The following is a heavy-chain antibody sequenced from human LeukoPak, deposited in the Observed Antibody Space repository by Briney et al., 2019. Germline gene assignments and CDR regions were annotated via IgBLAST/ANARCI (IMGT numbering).Heavy chain of an antibody. CDR2: ISGYNGNT. D-gene: IGHD3-22*01. CDR1: GYTLTSYG. Sequence: ASVKVSCKASGYTLTSYGISWVRQAPGQGLEWMGWISGYNGNTNYEQKVQGRVTMTTDTSTNTAYMELRSLRFDDTAVYYCARESQEGYYYDNSGMDVWGKGTTVTVSS. CDR3: ARESQEGYYYDNSGMDV. V-gene: IGHV1-18*01. J-gene: IGHJ6*04.